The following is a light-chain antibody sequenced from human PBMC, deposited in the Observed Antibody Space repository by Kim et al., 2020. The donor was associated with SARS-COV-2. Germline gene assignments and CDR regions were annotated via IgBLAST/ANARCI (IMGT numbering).Light chain of an antibody. CDR2: DVG. V-gene: IGLV2-11*01. CDR1: SSDVGAYNY. Sequence: QSALTQPRSVSGSPGQSVAIFCTGTSSDVGAYNYVSWYQQLPGKAPKLMIYDVGERPSGVPDRFSGSKSGNTASLTISGLQAEDEADYYCCSYAGNSMVFGGGTQLTVL. J-gene: IGLJ2*01. CDR3: CSYAGNSMV.